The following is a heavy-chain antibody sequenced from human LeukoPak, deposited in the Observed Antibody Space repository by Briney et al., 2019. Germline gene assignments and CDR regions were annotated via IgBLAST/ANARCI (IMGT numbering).Heavy chain of an antibody. Sequence: PGGSLRLSCAASGFTFSSYWMSWVRQAPGKGLEWVANIKQDGSEKYYVDSVKGRFTISRDNSKNTLYLQMNSLRVEDTAVYYCTKDFAVASYNWFDPWGQGTLVTVSS. D-gene: IGHD5-12*01. V-gene: IGHV3-7*03. CDR3: TKDFAVASYNWFDP. J-gene: IGHJ5*02. CDR1: GFTFSSYW. CDR2: IKQDGSEK.